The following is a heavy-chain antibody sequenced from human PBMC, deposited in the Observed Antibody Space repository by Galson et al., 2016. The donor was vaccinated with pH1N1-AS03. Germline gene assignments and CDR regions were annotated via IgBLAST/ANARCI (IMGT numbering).Heavy chain of an antibody. CDR3: AKDLRSKIKVSGFDY. D-gene: IGHD5/OR15-5a*01. CDR1: GFTFSSFV. J-gene: IGHJ4*02. Sequence: SLRLSCAASGFTFSSFVMSWVRQAPGKGLEWVAAITGSGGTTYYGDSVKGRFAVSGDNSNNTLYLELNSLRAGDTAIYYCAKDLRSKIKVSGFDYWGQGALVTVSS. CDR2: ITGSGGTT. V-gene: IGHV3-23*01.